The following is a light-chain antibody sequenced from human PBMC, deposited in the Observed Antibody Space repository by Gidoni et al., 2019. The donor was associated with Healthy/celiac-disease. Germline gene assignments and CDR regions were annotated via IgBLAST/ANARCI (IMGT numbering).Light chain of an antibody. V-gene: IGKV2-28*01. CDR1: QSLLHSNGYNY. Sequence: IVMTQSPLSLLVPPGEPASISCRSSQSLLHSNGYNYLDWYLQKPGQSPQLLIYLGSNRASGVPDRFSGSGSGTDFTLKISRVEAEDVGVYYCMQALQTPITFGQGTRLEIK. J-gene: IGKJ5*01. CDR2: LGS. CDR3: MQALQTPIT.